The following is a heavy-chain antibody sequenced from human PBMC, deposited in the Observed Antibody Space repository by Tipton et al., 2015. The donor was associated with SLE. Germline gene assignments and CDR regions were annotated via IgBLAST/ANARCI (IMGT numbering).Heavy chain of an antibody. CDR3: ARDYLDGAPSDAFDI. V-gene: IGHV3-23*01. Sequence: SLRLSCVASGFTFSNYAMSWVRQAPGKGLEWVSHITSSVASTYYADSVKGRFTISRDNAKNSLYLQMNSLRAEDTAVYYCARDYLDGAPSDAFDIWGQGTMVTVSS. J-gene: IGHJ3*02. CDR1: GFTFSNYA. CDR2: ITSSVAST. D-gene: IGHD1-1*01.